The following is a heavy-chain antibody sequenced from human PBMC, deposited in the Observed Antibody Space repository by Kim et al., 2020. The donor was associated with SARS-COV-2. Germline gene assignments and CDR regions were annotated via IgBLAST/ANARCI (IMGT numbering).Heavy chain of an antibody. CDR3: ARGSGDFWSGYLSSFDY. D-gene: IGHD3-3*01. Sequence: SETLSLTCTVSGGSISSYYWSWIRQPPGKGLEWIGYIYYSGSTNYNPSLKCRVTISVDTSKNQFSLKLSSVTAADTAVYYCARGSGDFWSGYLSSFDYWGQGTLVTVSS. V-gene: IGHV4-59*01. CDR2: IYYSGST. J-gene: IGHJ4*02. CDR1: GGSISSYY.